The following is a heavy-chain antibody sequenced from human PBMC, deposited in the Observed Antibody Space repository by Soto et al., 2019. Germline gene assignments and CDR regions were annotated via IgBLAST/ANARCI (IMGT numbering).Heavy chain of an antibody. CDR2: IKQDGGEK. Sequence: GGSLRLSCAATGFSFSSYWMTWVRQAPGKGLEWVANIKQDGGEKYYVDSVKGRFTISRDNAKNSLYLQMNSLRAEDTAVYYCARRGWNPLGAFDIWGQGTMVTVSS. CDR3: ARRGWNPLGAFDI. V-gene: IGHV3-7*01. CDR1: GFSFSSYW. D-gene: IGHD1-1*01. J-gene: IGHJ3*02.